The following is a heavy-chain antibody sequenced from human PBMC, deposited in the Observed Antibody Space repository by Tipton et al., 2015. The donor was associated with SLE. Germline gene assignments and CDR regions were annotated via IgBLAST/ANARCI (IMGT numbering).Heavy chain of an antibody. D-gene: IGHD1-26*01. V-gene: IGHV3-53*05. Sequence: SLRLSCAASGFTVSSNYMNWVRQAPGKGVEWVSVIYSGGNTNYADSVKGRFTISRDNSKNMLYLQMNSLRTEDTAVYYCARAPSGRVVGTPTGHGYWGQGTLVTVSS. CDR2: IYSGGNT. CDR1: GFTVSSNY. J-gene: IGHJ4*02. CDR3: ARAPSGRVVGTPTGHGY.